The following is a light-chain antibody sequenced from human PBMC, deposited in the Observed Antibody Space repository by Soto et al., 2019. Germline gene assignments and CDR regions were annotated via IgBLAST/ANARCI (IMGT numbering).Light chain of an antibody. CDR1: QSISNH. J-gene: IGKJ1*01. CDR3: QQSYSSPPT. CDR2: AAS. V-gene: IGKV1-39*01. Sequence: DIEMTQSPSFLSALVVEGVTSTCRASQSISNHLNWYQQKPGKATKLLIFAASSLQSGVPSRFSGSRSGPDFTLTISSLQPEDFATYYCQQSYSSPPTVGQGTKVDIK.